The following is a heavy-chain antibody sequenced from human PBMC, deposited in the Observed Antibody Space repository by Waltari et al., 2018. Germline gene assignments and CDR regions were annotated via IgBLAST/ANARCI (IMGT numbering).Heavy chain of an antibody. CDR3: ARTTTLKSLDY. V-gene: IGHV1-69-2*01. D-gene: IGHD1-7*01. Sequence: EVQLGQSGAEVKKPGATVKISCKASGYTFTDYYMHWVQQAPGKGLEWVGRIDPKDGETIYAEKFQGRVTISADTSIDTAYMELPSLRSEDTAVYYCARTTTLKSLDYWGQGTLVTVSS. CDR2: IDPKDGET. J-gene: IGHJ4*02. CDR1: GYTFTDYY.